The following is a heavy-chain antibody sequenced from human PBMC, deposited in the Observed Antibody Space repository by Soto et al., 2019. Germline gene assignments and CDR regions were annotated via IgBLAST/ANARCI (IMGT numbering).Heavy chain of an antibody. CDR3: ARDPAVTTPPYGMDV. J-gene: IGHJ6*02. V-gene: IGHV3-33*01. Sequence: GGSLRLSCAASGFTFSSYGMHWVRQAPGKGLEWVAVIWYDGSNKYYADSVKGRFTISRDNSKNTLYLQMNSLRAEDTAVYYCARDPAVTTPPYGMDVWGQGTTVTVSS. CDR1: GFTFSSYG. CDR2: IWYDGSNK. D-gene: IGHD4-4*01.